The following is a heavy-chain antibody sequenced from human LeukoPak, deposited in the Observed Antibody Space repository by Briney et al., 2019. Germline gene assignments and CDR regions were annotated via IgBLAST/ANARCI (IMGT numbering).Heavy chain of an antibody. CDR2: IYYDGNNK. V-gene: IGHV3-33*01. J-gene: IGHJ4*02. Sequence: GGSLRLSCAASGLIFRNYGMHWVRQAPGTGLEWVAIIYYDGNNKYYADSVKGRFTISKDNSKNTLYLQMNSLRAEDTAMYYCATSEPGIAVALWGQGTLVIVSS. CDR1: GLIFRNYG. D-gene: IGHD6-19*01. CDR3: ATSEPGIAVAL.